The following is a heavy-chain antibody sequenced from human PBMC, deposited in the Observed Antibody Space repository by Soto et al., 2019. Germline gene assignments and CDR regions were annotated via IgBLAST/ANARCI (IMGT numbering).Heavy chain of an antibody. CDR2: IIPLFGTA. J-gene: IGHJ6*02. CDR3: AIDTSMESYYYYGMVV. D-gene: IGHD5-18*01. CDR1: GCTFSSYA. V-gene: IGHV1-69*13. Sequence: SVKVSCKASGCTFSSYAISWVRQAPGQGIEWMGGIIPLFGTANHAQRFQGRVTITADEYTSPAYMELSSLRSEDTAVYYCAIDTSMESYYYYGMVVWCQATTVSVS.